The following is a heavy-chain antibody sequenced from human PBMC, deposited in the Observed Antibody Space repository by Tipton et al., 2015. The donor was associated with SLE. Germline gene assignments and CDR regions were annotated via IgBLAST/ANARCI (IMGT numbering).Heavy chain of an antibody. CDR2: IWYDGITK. Sequence: SLRLSCAASGFTITDYAMQWVRQAPGKGLEWAAVIWYDGITKYYVDSVKGRFTISRDKSKNTLYLEMNSLRDEDTAVYICAKGRVGTPTDWGQGTLVTVSS. J-gene: IGHJ4*02. CDR1: GFTITDYA. CDR3: AKGRVGTPTD. V-gene: IGHV3-33*03.